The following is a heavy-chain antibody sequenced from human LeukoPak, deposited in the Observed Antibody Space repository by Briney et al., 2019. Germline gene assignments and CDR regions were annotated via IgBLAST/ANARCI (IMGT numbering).Heavy chain of an antibody. V-gene: IGHV3-48*03. Sequence: GGSLTLSCATSGCCFTDYHLNWVRQAPGKGLEWVSYINSSGRTIYYADPVRGRFTISRDNAKNSLYLQMNSLRVEDTAVYYCARRAIAEGFDYWGQGTLVSVST. D-gene: IGHD6-13*01. CDR3: ARRAIAEGFDY. CDR1: GCCFTDYH. J-gene: IGHJ4*02. CDR2: INSSGRTI.